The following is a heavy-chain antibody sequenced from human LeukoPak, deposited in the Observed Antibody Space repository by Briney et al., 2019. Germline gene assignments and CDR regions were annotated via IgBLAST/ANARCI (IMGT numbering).Heavy chain of an antibody. V-gene: IGHV3-30*18. CDR3: AKGRGYYGSGSYNY. J-gene: IGHJ4*02. Sequence: GRSLRLSCAASGFTFSSYGMHWGRQAPGKGLEWVAVISYDGSNKYYADSVKGRFTISRDNSKNTLYLQMNSLRAEDTAVYYCAKGRGYYGSGSYNYWGQGTLVTVSS. CDR1: GFTFSSYG. CDR2: ISYDGSNK. D-gene: IGHD3-10*01.